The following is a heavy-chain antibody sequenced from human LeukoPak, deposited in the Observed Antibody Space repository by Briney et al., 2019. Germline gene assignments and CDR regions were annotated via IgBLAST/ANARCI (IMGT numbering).Heavy chain of an antibody. Sequence: PGGSLRLSCAASGFTFSSYAMHWVRQAPGKGLEWVAVIWYDGSNKYYADSVKGRFTISRDNSKNTLYLQMNSLRAEDTAVYYCARVRGSGYSDYYYYGMDVWGQGTTVTVSS. CDR2: IWYDGSNK. CDR3: ARVRGSGYSDYYYYGMDV. V-gene: IGHV3-33*08. J-gene: IGHJ6*02. CDR1: GFTFSSYA. D-gene: IGHD3-22*01.